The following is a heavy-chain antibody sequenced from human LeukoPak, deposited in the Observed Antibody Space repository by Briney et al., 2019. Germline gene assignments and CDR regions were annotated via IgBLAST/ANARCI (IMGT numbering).Heavy chain of an antibody. D-gene: IGHD3-3*01. J-gene: IGHJ4*02. CDR2: IYTSGST. Sequence: PSETLSLTCTVSGGSISGYYWTWIRQPAGKRLEWIGRIYTSGSTNYNPSLKGRVTMSVDTSKNQFSLKLSSVTAADTAVYYCARSDFWSGYYNYWGQGTLVTVSS. V-gene: IGHV4-4*07. CDR1: GGSISGYY. CDR3: ARSDFWSGYYNY.